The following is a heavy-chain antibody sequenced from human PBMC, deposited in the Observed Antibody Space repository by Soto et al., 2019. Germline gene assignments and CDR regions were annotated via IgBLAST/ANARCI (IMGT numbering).Heavy chain of an antibody. D-gene: IGHD2-15*01. V-gene: IGHV1-18*01. Sequence: QVQLVQSGAEVKKPGASVKVSCKASGYTFTSYGISWVRQAPGQGLEWMGWISAYNGNTNYAQQRQGRVTMNTDTSPRRAYRELRSLRSDDTAVEYCAGAGAEKWCFAPWGQGTLVTVSS. J-gene: IGHJ5*02. CDR2: ISAYNGNT. CDR3: AGAGAEKWCFAP. CDR1: GYTFTSYG.